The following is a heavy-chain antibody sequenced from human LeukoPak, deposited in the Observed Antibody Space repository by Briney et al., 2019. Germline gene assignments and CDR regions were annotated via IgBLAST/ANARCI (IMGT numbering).Heavy chain of an antibody. V-gene: IGHV3-53*01. CDR3: ARDTSGPTF. Sequence: GGSLRLSCAASGFTVSNNYMSWVRQAPGKGLEWVSVTYSGGDTFYSDSVKGRFTISRDYSKNTLFLQMNSLRADDTAVYYCARDTSGPTFWGQGTLVTVSS. D-gene: IGHD2/OR15-2a*01. CDR1: GFTVSNNY. CDR2: TYSGGDT. J-gene: IGHJ4*02.